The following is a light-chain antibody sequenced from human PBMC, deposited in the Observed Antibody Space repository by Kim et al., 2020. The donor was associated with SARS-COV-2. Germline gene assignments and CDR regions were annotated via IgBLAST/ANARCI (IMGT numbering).Light chain of an antibody. J-gene: IGKJ1*01. V-gene: IGKV1-27*01. CDR3: QKYDNAPWT. CDR1: QDISNH. CDR2: AAS. Sequence: ASVGDGVTITCRAGQDISNHLAWYKQKPGKVPKVLISAASALQSGVPSRFSGSRSGTDFTLTISSLQPEDVATYYCQKYDNAPWTFGQGTKVDIK.